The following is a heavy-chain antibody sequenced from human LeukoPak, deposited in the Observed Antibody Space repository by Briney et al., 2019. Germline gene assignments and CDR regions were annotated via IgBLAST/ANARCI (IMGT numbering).Heavy chain of an antibody. D-gene: IGHD3-16*01. Sequence: GGSLRLSCAASGFTFSSYGMHWVRQAPGKGLEWVAAIWYDGGRQYYADSVKGRFTISRDNSKNTLYLQMNSLRAEDTAVYYCARVPNASPGGLDYWGQGPRVTVPS. J-gene: IGHJ4*02. CDR1: GFTFSSYG. CDR3: ARVPNASPGGLDY. CDR2: IWYDGGRQ. V-gene: IGHV3-33*01.